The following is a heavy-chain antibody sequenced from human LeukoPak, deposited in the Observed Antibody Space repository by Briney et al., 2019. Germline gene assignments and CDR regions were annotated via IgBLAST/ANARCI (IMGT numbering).Heavy chain of an antibody. J-gene: IGHJ6*02. V-gene: IGHV1-2*04. D-gene: IGHD3-16*02. CDR1: GYTFTGYY. Sequence: ASVKVSCKASGYTFTGYYMHWVRQAPGQGLEWMGWINPNSGGTNYAQKFQGWVTMTRDTSISTAYMELRSLRSDDTAVYYCARDGPGGMITFGGVIVDYYYYGMDVWGQGTTVTVSS. CDR3: ARDGPGGMITFGGVIVDYYYYGMDV. CDR2: INPNSGGT.